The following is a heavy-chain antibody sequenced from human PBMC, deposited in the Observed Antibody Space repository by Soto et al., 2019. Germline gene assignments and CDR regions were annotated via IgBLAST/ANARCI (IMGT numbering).Heavy chain of an antibody. CDR3: AREVAYYDSCSCYYSDYYYMDV. CDR2: ISAYNGNT. J-gene: IGHJ6*03. CDR1: GYTFTSYG. V-gene: IGHV1-18*01. Sequence: ASVKVSCKASGYTFTSYGISWVRQAPGQGLEWMGWISAYNGNTNYAQKLQGRVTMTTDTSTSTAYMELRSLRSDDTAVYYCAREVAYYDSCSCYYSDYYYMDVWGKGTTVTVSS. D-gene: IGHD3-3*01.